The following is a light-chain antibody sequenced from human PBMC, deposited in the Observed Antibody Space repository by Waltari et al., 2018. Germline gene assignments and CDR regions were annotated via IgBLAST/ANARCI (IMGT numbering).Light chain of an antibody. CDR3: QHYLRLPVT. CDR2: GAS. V-gene: IGKV3-20*01. CDR1: QSVSRA. J-gene: IGKJ1*01. Sequence: EIVLTQSPGTLSLSLGERATVSCRASQSVSRALAWYQQKPGQAPRLLIYGASTRATGIPDRFSVSGSVTDFSLTISRLEPDDFAVYYCQHYLRLPVTFGQGTTVEI.